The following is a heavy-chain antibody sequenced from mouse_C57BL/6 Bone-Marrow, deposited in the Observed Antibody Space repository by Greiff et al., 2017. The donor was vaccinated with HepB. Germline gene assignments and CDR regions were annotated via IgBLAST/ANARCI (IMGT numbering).Heavy chain of an antibody. Sequence: QVHVKQSGAELVRPGASVKLSCKASGYTFTDYYINWVKQRPGQGLEWIARIYPGSGNTYYNEKFKGKATLTAEKSSSTAYMQLSSLTSEDSAVYFCARLSTTVVAYEGFAYWGQGTLVTVSA. CDR1: GYTFTDYY. CDR3: ARLSTTVVAYEGFAY. CDR2: IYPGSGNT. J-gene: IGHJ3*01. V-gene: IGHV1-76*01. D-gene: IGHD1-1*01.